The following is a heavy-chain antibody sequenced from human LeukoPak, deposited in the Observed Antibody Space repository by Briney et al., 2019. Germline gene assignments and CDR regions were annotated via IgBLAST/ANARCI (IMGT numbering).Heavy chain of an antibody. V-gene: IGHV3-64*02. J-gene: IGHJ4*02. CDR3: RRDASDIVAVPAAVGPFDL. D-gene: IGHD2-2*01. Sequence: PGGSLRLSCAASGFTFSSYSMCWVRRTPGKGLEYVSVISGNGGSTHYAASVKGRFTISRDNSKSMLYLQMGSLRAEDMAVYYCRRDASDIVAVPAAVGPFDLWGQGILVTVSS. CDR2: ISGNGGST. CDR1: GFTFSSYS.